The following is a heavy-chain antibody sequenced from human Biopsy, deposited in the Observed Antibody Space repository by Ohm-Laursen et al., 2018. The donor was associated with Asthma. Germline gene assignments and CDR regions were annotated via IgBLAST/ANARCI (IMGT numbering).Heavy chain of an antibody. D-gene: IGHD3-10*01. CDR3: ARGPNYHGSGRAPIGMDV. CDR2: IFYTGCD. Sequence: SQTLSLTCAVSGVSVSTGSYYWSWIRQPPGKGLEWLGYIFYTGCDNYNPSLKSRVTISVDTSKNQFSLRLNSVTAADTAVYYCARGPNYHGSGRAPIGMDVWGQGTTVTVSS. J-gene: IGHJ6*02. CDR1: GVSVSTGSYY. V-gene: IGHV4-61*01.